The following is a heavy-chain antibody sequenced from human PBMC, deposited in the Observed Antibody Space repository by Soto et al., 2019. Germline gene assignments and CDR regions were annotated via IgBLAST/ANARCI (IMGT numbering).Heavy chain of an antibody. CDR2: IIPIFGTA. CDR3: ARVRDSSGWYLYYGMDV. Sequence: QVQLVQSGAEVKKPGSSVKVSCKASGGTFSSYAISWVRQAPGQGLEWMGGIIPIFGTANYAQKFQGRVTIPADESTSTAYMELSSLRSEDTAVYYCARVRDSSGWYLYYGMDVWGQGTTVTVSS. V-gene: IGHV1-69*01. CDR1: GGTFSSYA. J-gene: IGHJ6*02. D-gene: IGHD6-19*01.